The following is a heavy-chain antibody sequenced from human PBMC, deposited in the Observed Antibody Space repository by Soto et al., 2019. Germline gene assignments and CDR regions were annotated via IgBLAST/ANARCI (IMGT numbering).Heavy chain of an antibody. CDR2: ISAYNGNT. D-gene: IGHD2-2*01. J-gene: IGHJ3*02. CDR1: GYTFTSYG. CDR3: ARDPRDIVVVPAAPGDAFDI. V-gene: IGHV1-18*01. Sequence: VKVSCKASGYTFTSYGISWVRQAPGQGLEWMGWISAYNGNTNYAQKLQGRVTMTTDTSTSTAYVELRSLRSDDTAVYYCARDPRDIVVVPAAPGDAFDIWGQGTMVTVSS.